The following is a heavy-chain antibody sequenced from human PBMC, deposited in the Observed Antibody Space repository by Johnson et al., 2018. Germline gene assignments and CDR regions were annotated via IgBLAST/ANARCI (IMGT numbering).Heavy chain of an antibody. J-gene: IGHJ3*02. CDR2: IGTAGDT. CDR1: GFTVSSNY. V-gene: IGHV3-13*01. Sequence: VQLVQSGGGVVQXGRSLRLSCAASGFTVSSNYMSWVRQAPGKGLEWVSAIGTAGDTYYPGSVRGRFTISRENAKNSLYLQMNSLRAGDTAVYYCARGEWEMAFDIWGQGTMVTVSS. D-gene: IGHD1-26*01. CDR3: ARGEWEMAFDI.